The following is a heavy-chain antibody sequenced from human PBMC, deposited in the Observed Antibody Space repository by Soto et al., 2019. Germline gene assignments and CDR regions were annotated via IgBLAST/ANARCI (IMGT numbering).Heavy chain of an antibody. J-gene: IGHJ3*02. CDR2: MNPKSGDT. V-gene: IGHV1-8*01. CDR1: GYTFTSSD. CDR3: ARDQHGADRADDVFDS. Sequence: GASVKVSCKASGYTFTSSDINWVRQATGQGLEWMGWMNPKSGDTGYAQKFQGRVTMTRDTSITTAYMELSSLRSEDTAVYYCARDQHGADRADDVFDSWGQGTMVTV.